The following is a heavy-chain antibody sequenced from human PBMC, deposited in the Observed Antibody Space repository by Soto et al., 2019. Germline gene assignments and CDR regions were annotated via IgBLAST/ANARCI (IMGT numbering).Heavy chain of an antibody. CDR2: IIPIFGTA. CDR1: GGTFSSYA. D-gene: IGHD6-13*01. V-gene: IGHV1-69*13. J-gene: IGHJ4*02. CDR3: ARDKSGSSWFDC. Sequence: SVKVSCKASGGTFSSYAISWVRQAPGQGLEWMGGIIPIFGTANYAQKFQGRVTITADESTSTAYMELSSLRSEDTAVYYCARDKSGSSWFDCWGQGTLVTVSS.